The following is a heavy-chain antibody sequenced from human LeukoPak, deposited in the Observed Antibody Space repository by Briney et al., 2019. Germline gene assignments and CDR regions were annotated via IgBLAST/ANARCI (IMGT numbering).Heavy chain of an antibody. CDR1: GFTFNNYE. J-gene: IGHJ6*02. Sequence: GGSLILSCAASGFTFNNYEMNWVRQAPGKGLECVSYISSSGSTIYYADSVKGRFTISRDNAKNSLYLQMNSLRAEDTAVYFCARGGFWSGYYNYYGMDVWGQGTTVTVSS. CDR3: ARGGFWSGYYNYYGMDV. V-gene: IGHV3-48*03. CDR2: ISSSGSTI. D-gene: IGHD3-3*01.